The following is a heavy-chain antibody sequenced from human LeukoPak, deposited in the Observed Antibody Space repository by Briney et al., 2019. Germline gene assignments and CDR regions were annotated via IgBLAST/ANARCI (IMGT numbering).Heavy chain of an antibody. J-gene: IGHJ3*02. CDR1: GGSFSGYY. Sequence: SETLSLTCAVYGGSFSGYYWSWIRQPPGKGLEWIGEINHSGSTNYNPSLKSRVTISVDASKNQFSLKLSSVTAADTAVYYCATGTSAYSSSWYDNAFDIWGQGTMVTVSS. D-gene: IGHD6-13*01. V-gene: IGHV4-34*01. CDR3: ATGTSAYSSSWYDNAFDI. CDR2: INHSGST.